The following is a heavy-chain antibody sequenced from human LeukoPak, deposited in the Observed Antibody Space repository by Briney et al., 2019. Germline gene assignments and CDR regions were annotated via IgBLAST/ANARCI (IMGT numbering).Heavy chain of an antibody. J-gene: IGHJ4*02. D-gene: IGHD2-15*01. CDR1: GGSISSSSYY. V-gene: IGHV4-39*01. Sequence: SETLSLTCTVSGGSISSSSYYWGWIRQPPGEGLEWIGNIYYRGNTYYSPSLKSRLTISVDTSKNQVSLRLSSVTAADTAVYYCVGAVVAATHHFDYWGQGTLVTVSS. CDR2: IYYRGNT. CDR3: VGAVVAATHHFDY.